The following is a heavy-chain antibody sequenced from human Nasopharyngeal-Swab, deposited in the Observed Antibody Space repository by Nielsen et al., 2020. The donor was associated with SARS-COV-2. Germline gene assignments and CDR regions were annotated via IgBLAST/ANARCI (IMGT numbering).Heavy chain of an antibody. CDR2: MKPSGRT. Sequence: SETLSLTCAVYGGSLSDYHWSWIRQPPGKGLEWIGEMKPSGRTNYNPSLKSRVAISRDTSKNQFFLNLRSVTAADTAVFYCAGHPADFDYWGQGTLVTVSS. CDR1: GGSLSDYH. J-gene: IGHJ4*02. V-gene: IGHV4-34*01. CDR3: AGHPADFDY.